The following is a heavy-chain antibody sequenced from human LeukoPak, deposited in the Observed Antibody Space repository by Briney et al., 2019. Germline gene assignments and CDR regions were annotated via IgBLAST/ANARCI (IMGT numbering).Heavy chain of an antibody. D-gene: IGHD1-26*01. CDR2: VYYSGST. V-gene: IGHV4-59*01. J-gene: IGHJ4*02. CDR3: ASSATLRGGIGIIDS. CDR1: GGSFSGYY. Sequence: SETLSLTCAVYGGSFSGYYWNWIRQPPGKGLERIGYVYYSGSTNYNPSLKSRVTISVDTSKNQFSLQLSSVTAADTAVYYCASSATLRGGIGIIDSWGQGSLVTVSS.